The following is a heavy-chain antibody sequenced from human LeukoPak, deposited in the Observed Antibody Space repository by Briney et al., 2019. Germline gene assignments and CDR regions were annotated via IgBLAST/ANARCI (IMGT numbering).Heavy chain of an antibody. CDR2: INHSGST. Sequence: SETLSLTCAVYGGSFSGYYWSWIRQPPGKGLEWTGEINHSGSTNYNPSLKSRVTISVDTSKNQFSLKLSSVTAADTAVYYCARKSTAARHRPFDYWGQGTLVTVSS. J-gene: IGHJ4*02. CDR3: ARKSTAARHRPFDY. D-gene: IGHD6-6*01. V-gene: IGHV4-34*01. CDR1: GGSFSGYY.